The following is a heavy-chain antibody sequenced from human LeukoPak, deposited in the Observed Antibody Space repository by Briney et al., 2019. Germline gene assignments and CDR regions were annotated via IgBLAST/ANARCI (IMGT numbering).Heavy chain of an antibody. J-gene: IGHJ6*02. CDR2: ISSSSSYI. CDR1: GFTFSSYA. Sequence: GGSLRLSCAASGFTFSSYAMSWVRQAQGKGLEWVSSISSSSSYIYYADSVKGRFTISRDNAKNSLYLQMNSLRAEDTAVYYCARDGVAAAGTFYYGMDVWGQGTTVTVSS. CDR3: ARDGVAAAGTFYYGMDV. V-gene: IGHV3-21*03. D-gene: IGHD6-13*01.